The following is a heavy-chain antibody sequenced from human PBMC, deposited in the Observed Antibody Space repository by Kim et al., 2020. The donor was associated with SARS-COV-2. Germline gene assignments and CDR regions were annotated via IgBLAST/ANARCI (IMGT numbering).Heavy chain of an antibody. CDR3: ARVDFTCGSGSCFDY. J-gene: IGHJ4*02. D-gene: IGHD3-10*01. V-gene: IGHV3-30*01. Sequence: DSVKGRFTISRDNSKNTLYLQMNSLRAEDTAVYYCARVDFTCGSGSCFDYWGQGTLVTVSS.